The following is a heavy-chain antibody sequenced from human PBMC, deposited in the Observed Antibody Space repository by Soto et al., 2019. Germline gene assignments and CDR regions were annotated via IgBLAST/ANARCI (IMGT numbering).Heavy chain of an antibody. D-gene: IGHD1-26*01. CDR2: ISAYNGNI. J-gene: IGHJ4*02. V-gene: IGHV1-18*01. Sequence: VASVKVSCKTSGYTFTNYGISWVRQAPGQGLEWIGWISAYNGNINYVQKFQGRLTMTTDTSTNTAYMELSSLRSDDTAVYYCARDALSYSGGYNSVYWGQGTLVTVSS. CDR1: GYTFTNYG. CDR3: ARDALSYSGGYNSVY.